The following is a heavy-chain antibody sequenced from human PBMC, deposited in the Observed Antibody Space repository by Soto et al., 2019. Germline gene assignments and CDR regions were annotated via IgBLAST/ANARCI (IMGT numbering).Heavy chain of an antibody. J-gene: IGHJ6*02. D-gene: IGHD3-22*01. CDR2: ISGSGGST. Sequence: GGSLRLSCAASGLTFSSYAMSWVRQAPGKGLEWVSAISGSGGSTYYADSVKGRFTISRDNSKNTLYLQMNSLRAEDTAVYYCAKFAYDSSGYYYYYYYGMDVWGQGTTVTVSS. CDR1: GLTFSSYA. V-gene: IGHV3-23*01. CDR3: AKFAYDSSGYYYYYYYGMDV.